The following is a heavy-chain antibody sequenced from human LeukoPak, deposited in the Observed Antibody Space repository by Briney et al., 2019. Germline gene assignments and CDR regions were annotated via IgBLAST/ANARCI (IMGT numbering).Heavy chain of an antibody. CDR1: GGTFSSYA. V-gene: IGHV1-69*13. Sequence: SVKVSWKASGGTFSSYAISWVRQAPGQGLEWMGGIIPIFGTANYAQKFQGRVTITADESTSTAYMELSSLRSEDTAVYYCARAKTRYCSSTSCYTRANNYYYYGMDVWGQGTTVTVSS. CDR2: IIPIFGTA. D-gene: IGHD2-2*02. J-gene: IGHJ6*02. CDR3: ARAKTRYCSSTSCYTRANNYYYYGMDV.